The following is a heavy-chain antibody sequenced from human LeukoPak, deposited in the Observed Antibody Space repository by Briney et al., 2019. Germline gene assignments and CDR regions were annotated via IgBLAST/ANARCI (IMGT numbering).Heavy chain of an antibody. Sequence: AASVKVSCKASGYTFTSYGISWVRQAPGQGLEWMGWISAYNGDTNYAQKLQGRVTMTTDTSTSTAYMELRGLRPDDTAVYYCARDSRGYFEAFDYWGQGTLVTVSS. V-gene: IGHV1-18*01. CDR3: ARDSRGYFEAFDY. CDR1: GYTFTSYG. D-gene: IGHD5-18*01. J-gene: IGHJ4*02. CDR2: ISAYNGDT.